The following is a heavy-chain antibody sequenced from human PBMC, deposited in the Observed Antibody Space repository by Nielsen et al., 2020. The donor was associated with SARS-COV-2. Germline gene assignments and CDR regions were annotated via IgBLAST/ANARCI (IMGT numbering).Heavy chain of an antibody. J-gene: IGHJ3*02. CDR3: GRHLSVVHKGLEI. CDR1: GYSFTRYW. D-gene: IGHD1-1*01. Sequence: GESLKISCKGSGYSFTRYWIGWVRQMPGKGLEWMGIIYPGDSDTRYSPSFQGQVTISADKSTSTAYLQWSSLKASDTAMYYCGRHLSVVHKGLEIWGQGTMVTVSS. CDR2: IYPGDSDT. V-gene: IGHV5-51*01.